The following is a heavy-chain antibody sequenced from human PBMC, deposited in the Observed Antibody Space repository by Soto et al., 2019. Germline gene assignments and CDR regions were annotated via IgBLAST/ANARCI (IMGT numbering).Heavy chain of an antibody. J-gene: IGHJ4*02. CDR2: ISYDGSNK. CDR1: GFTFSSYG. CDR3: AKGHYDILTGYYTPSDY. Sequence: QVQLVESGGGVVQPGRSLRLSCAASGFTFSSYGMHWVRQAPGKGLEWVAGISYDGSNKYYADSVKGGNTIARDNSKYTLFLQMDCLKAHDTAVYYCAKGHYDILTGYYTPSDYWGQGTLVTVSS. V-gene: IGHV3-30*18. D-gene: IGHD3-9*01.